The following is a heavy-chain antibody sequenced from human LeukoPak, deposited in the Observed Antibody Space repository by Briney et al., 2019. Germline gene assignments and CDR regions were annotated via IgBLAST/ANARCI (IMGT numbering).Heavy chain of an antibody. V-gene: IGHV4-59*01. D-gene: IGHD4-11*01. CDR1: GGSINSYY. Sequence: SETLSLTCTVSGGSINSYYWSWIRQPPGKGLEWIGYIYYSGSTNYNPSLKSRVTISVDTSKNQFSLKLSSVTAADTAVYYCARTHDYSHYFDYWGQGTLVTVSS. CDR3: ARTHDYSHYFDY. CDR2: IYYSGST. J-gene: IGHJ4*02.